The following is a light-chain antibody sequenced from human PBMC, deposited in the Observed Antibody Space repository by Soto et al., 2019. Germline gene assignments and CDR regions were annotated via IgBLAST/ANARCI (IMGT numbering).Light chain of an antibody. CDR2: DAA. CDR3: QQYNGD. Sequence: DIQLTQSPTLYASVGDRVTITCRASQSISSWLAWYQQKPGKVPKHLIYDAAILESGVPSRFSGSGSETVFTLNINSLQPQDFATYYYQQYNGDFGGGTRVEIK. J-gene: IGKJ4*01. CDR1: QSISSW. V-gene: IGKV1-5*01.